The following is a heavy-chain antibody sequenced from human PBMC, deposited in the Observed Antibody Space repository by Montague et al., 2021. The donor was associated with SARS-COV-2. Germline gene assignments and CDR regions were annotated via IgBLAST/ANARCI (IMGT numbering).Heavy chain of an antibody. Sequence: DTQSLTCAVYGGSFSGYYWSWIRQPPGKGLEWIGEINHSGSTNYNPSLKSRVTISVDTSKNQFSLKLSSVTAADTAVYYCARGYDYVWGSYRYTYYFDYWGQGTLVTVSS. CDR3: ARGYDYVWGSYRYTYYFDY. D-gene: IGHD3-16*02. CDR2: INHSGST. J-gene: IGHJ4*02. CDR1: GGSFSGYY. V-gene: IGHV4-34*01.